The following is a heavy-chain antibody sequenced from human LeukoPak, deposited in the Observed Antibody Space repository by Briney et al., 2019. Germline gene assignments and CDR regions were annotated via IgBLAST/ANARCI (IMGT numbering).Heavy chain of an antibody. Sequence: VASVKVSCKASGYTFTGYYMHWVRQAPGQGLEWMGWINPNSGGTNYAQKFQGRVTMTRDTSISTAYMELSRLRSEDTAVYYCAREALYCSGGSCYHIDAFDIWGQGTMVTVSS. CDR2: INPNSGGT. CDR1: GYTFTGYY. D-gene: IGHD2-15*01. J-gene: IGHJ3*02. V-gene: IGHV1-2*02. CDR3: AREALYCSGGSCYHIDAFDI.